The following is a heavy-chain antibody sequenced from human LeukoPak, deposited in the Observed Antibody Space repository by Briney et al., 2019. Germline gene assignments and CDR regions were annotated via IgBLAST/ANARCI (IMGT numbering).Heavy chain of an antibody. CDR1: GGSFSSYY. Sequence: SETLSLTCTVSGGSFSSYYWSWIRQPAGKGLEWIGYIYYSGSTNYNPSLKSRVTISVDTSKNQFSLKLSSVTAADTAVYYCARGVLRYFDWLETYNWFDPWGQGTLVTVSS. J-gene: IGHJ5*02. CDR3: ARGVLRYFDWLETYNWFDP. V-gene: IGHV4-59*01. CDR2: IYYSGST. D-gene: IGHD3-9*01.